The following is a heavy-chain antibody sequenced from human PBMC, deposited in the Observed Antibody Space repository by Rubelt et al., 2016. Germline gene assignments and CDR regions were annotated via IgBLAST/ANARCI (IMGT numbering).Heavy chain of an antibody. CDR3: ARLSSGWYYFDY. D-gene: IGHD6-19*01. CDR2: IYYSGST. CDR1: GGSISSSSYY. V-gene: IGHV4-39*01. J-gene: IGHJ4*02. Sequence: QLQLQESGPGLVKPSETLSLTCTVSGGSISSSSYYWGWIRQPPGKGLEWIGSIYYSGSTYYNPSLKSRVTISVDTSKNQFSLKLSSGTAADTAVYYCARLSSGWYYFDYWGQGTLVTVSS.